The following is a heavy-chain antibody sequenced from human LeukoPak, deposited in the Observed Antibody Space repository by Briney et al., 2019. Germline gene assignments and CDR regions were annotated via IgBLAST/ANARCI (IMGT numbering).Heavy chain of an antibody. V-gene: IGHV3-20*04. J-gene: IGHJ5*02. D-gene: IGHD2-2*01. CDR1: GYTFDDYG. CDR2: INWNGGST. Sequence: PGGSLRLSCAASGYTFDDYGMSWVRQAPGKGLEGVSGINWNGGSTGYADSVKGRFTISRDNAKNSLYLQMNSLRAEDTALYYCARNIVVVPAANNWFDPWGQGTLVTVSS. CDR3: ARNIVVVPAANNWFDP.